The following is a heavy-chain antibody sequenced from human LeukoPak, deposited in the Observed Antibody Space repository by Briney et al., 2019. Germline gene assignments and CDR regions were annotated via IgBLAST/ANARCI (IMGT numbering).Heavy chain of an antibody. D-gene: IGHD3-10*01. CDR3: ASMVRGVIGNDY. CDR2: ISSSSSYI. CDR1: GFTFSSYS. J-gene: IGHJ4*02. Sequence: GGSLGLSCAASGFTFSSYSMNWVRQAPGKGLEWVSSISSSSSYIYYADSVKGRFTISRDNAKNSLYLQMNSLRAEDTAVYYCASMVRGVIGNDYWGQGTLVTVSS. V-gene: IGHV3-21*01.